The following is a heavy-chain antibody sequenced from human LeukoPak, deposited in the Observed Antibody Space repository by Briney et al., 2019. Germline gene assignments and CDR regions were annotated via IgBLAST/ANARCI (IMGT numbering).Heavy chain of an antibody. CDR2: ISWNSGSI. CDR1: GFTFDDYA. CDR3: AKDMSACLLWSIDY. D-gene: IGHD3-10*01. Sequence: GGSLRLSCAASGFTFDDYAMHWVRHAPGKGLEWVSGISWNSGSIGYADSVKGRFTISRDNAKNFLYLKMNSLRAEDTALYYCAKDMSACLLWSIDYWGQGTLVTVSS. V-gene: IGHV3-9*01. J-gene: IGHJ4*02.